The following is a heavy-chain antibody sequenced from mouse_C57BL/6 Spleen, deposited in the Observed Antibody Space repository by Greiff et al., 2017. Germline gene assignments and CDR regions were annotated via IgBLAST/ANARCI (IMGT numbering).Heavy chain of an antibody. Sequence: VQLQQSGAELARPGASVKLSCKASGYTFTSYGISWVKQRTRQGLEWIGEIYPRSGNTYYNEKFKGKATLTADKSSSTAYMELRSLTSEDSAVYFCARPITTVVADYAMDYWGQGTSVTVSS. J-gene: IGHJ4*01. CDR3: ARPITTVVADYAMDY. D-gene: IGHD1-1*01. V-gene: IGHV1-81*01. CDR1: GYTFTSYG. CDR2: IYPRSGNT.